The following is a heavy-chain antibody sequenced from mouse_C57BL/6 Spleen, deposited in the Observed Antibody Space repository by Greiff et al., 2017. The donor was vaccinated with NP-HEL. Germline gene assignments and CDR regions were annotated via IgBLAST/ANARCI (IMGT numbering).Heavy chain of an antibody. J-gene: IGHJ3*01. CDR3: TRPPYYGSSYGFAY. CDR2: IDPETGGT. CDR1: GYTFTDYE. V-gene: IGHV1-15*01. D-gene: IGHD1-1*01. Sequence: QVQLKESGAELVRPGASVTLSCKASGYTFTDYEMHWVKQTPVHGLEWIRAIDPETGGTAYNQKFKGKAILTADKSSSTAYMELRSLTSEDSAVYYCTRPPYYGSSYGFAYWGQGTLVTVSA.